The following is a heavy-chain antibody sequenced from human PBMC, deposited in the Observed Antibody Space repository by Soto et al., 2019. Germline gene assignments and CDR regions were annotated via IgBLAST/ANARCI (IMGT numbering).Heavy chain of an antibody. CDR2: IYHTGIT. J-gene: IGHJ4*02. CDR3: ARSGSSWNLREFDS. D-gene: IGHD6-13*01. CDR1: GYSISSGYY. V-gene: IGHV4-38-2*01. Sequence: ASETLSLTCVVSGYSISSGYYWGWVRQPPGKGLEWIGSIYHTGITYYNPSLKSRVIISVDPSKDQFSLKLSSVSAADTAVYYCARSGSSWNLREFDSWGQGTLVTASS.